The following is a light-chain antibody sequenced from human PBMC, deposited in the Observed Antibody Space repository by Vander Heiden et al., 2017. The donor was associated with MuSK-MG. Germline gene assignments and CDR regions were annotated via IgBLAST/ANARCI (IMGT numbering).Light chain of an antibody. J-gene: IGKJ5*01. CDR3: QQDYSSRMT. Sequence: DIVMTQSPDSLAVSLGERATINCKSSQSVLYSSNNKNYLAWYQQKPVQPPKLLVYWASTRESGVPDRFSGSGSGTDFTLTISSLHAEDVAVYYCQQDYSSRMTFGQGTQLEIK. CDR1: QSVLYSSNNKNY. V-gene: IGKV4-1*01. CDR2: WAS.